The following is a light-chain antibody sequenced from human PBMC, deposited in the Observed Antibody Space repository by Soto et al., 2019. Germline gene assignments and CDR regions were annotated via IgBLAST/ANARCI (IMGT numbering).Light chain of an antibody. J-gene: IGKJ5*01. CDR3: QQSYSTPHT. Sequence: DIQMTQYPSSLSASVGERVTITCRASQSVSTYLNWYQQKPGQAPKLLIYAASTLQSGVPSRFSGRGSGTDFTLTISSLQPEDFATYYCQQSYSTPHTFGQGTRLEIK. V-gene: IGKV1-39*01. CDR2: AAS. CDR1: QSVSTY.